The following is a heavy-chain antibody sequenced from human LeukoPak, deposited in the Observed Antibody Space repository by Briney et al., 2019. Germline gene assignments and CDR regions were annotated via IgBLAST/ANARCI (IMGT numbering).Heavy chain of an antibody. CDR1: GFTFSSYS. D-gene: IGHD4-17*01. CDR3: ARRITVTTRNYYMDV. J-gene: IGHJ6*03. V-gene: IGHV3-23*01. CDR2: ISGSGGST. Sequence: GGSLRLSCAASGFTFSSYSMNWVRQAPGKGLEWVSAISGSGGSTYYADSVKGRFTISRDNSKNTLYLQMNSLRAEDTAVYYCARRITVTTRNYYMDVWGKGTTVTVSS.